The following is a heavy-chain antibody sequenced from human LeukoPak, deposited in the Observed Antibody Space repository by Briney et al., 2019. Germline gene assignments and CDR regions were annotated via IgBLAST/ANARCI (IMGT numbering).Heavy chain of an antibody. V-gene: IGHV1-18*01. CDR3: ARVPPEEIFGVVIILGEYYFDY. Sequence: ASVKVSCKASGYTFTSYGISWVRQAPGQGLEWMGWISAYNGNTNYAQKLQGRVTMTTDTSTSTAYMELRSLRSDDTAVYYCARVPPEEIFGVVIILGEYYFDYWGQGTLVTVS. CDR2: ISAYNGNT. CDR1: GYTFTSYG. J-gene: IGHJ4*02. D-gene: IGHD3-3*01.